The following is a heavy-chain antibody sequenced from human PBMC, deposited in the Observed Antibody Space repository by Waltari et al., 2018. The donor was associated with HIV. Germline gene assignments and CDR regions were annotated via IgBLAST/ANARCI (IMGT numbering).Heavy chain of an antibody. Sequence: VRQAPGKGLVWVSRIDEYGGITNYADSVEGRFTISRDNAKNTLYLQMNNLRAEDTATYYCARDLSGYSDYWGQGTLVTVSS. D-gene: IGHD3-3*01. CDR3: ARDLSGYSDY. J-gene: IGHJ4*02. V-gene: IGHV3-74*01. CDR2: IDEYGGIT.